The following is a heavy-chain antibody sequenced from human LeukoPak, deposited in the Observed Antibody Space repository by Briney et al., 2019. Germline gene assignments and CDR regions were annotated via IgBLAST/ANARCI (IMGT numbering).Heavy chain of an antibody. V-gene: IGHV3-53*01. CDR1: GFTVSSNY. Sequence: QSGGSLRLSCAASGFTVSSNYMSWVRQAPGKGLEWVSVIYSGGSTYYADSVKGRFTISRDNSKNTLYLQMNSLRAEDTAVYYCARVMTFGGVIAVFDYWGQGTLVTVSS. D-gene: IGHD3-16*02. CDR2: IYSGGST. J-gene: IGHJ4*02. CDR3: ARVMTFGGVIAVFDY.